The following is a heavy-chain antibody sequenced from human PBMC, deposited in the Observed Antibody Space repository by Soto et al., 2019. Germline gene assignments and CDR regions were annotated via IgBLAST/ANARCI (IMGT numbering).Heavy chain of an antibody. CDR2: IYYSGST. Sequence: SETLFLTCTVSGGSISSYYWSWIRQPPGKGLEWIGYIYYSGSTNYNPSLKSRVTISVDTSKNQFSLKLSSVTAADTAVYYCARAMGSLYYGSGNNWFDPWGQGTLVTVSS. D-gene: IGHD3-10*01. CDR1: GGSISSYY. CDR3: ARAMGSLYYGSGNNWFDP. J-gene: IGHJ5*02. V-gene: IGHV4-59*01.